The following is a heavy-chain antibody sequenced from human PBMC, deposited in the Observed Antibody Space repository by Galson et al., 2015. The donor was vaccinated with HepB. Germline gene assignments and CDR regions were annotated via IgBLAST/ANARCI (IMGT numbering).Heavy chain of an antibody. V-gene: IGHV3-23*01. CDR1: GFTFSTYA. CDR2: SSGSGDYT. J-gene: IGHJ4*02. Sequence: SLRLSCATSGFTFSTYAMSWVRQAPGKGLEWVSGSSGSGDYTYYADSVQGRFTVSRDNSKNTLYLQMNSLRVEDTAVHHCVREWHPTRFNTGFDCWGQGTLVTVSS. CDR3: VREWHPTRFNTGFDC. D-gene: IGHD1-1*01.